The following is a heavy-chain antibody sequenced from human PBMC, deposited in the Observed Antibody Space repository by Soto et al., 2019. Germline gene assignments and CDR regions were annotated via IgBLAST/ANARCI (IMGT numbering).Heavy chain of an antibody. CDR2: ISYEEINNK. CDR1: GFSFRNYG. D-gene: IGHD2-2*01. Sequence: PGGSLRLSCVASGFSFRNYGMHWVRQAPGKGLEWVAVISYEEINNKNYADSVKGRFTISRDNSGNTLYLQMDSLRAEDTAVYYCAKGYCSGPSCYRGYGMDVWGQGTTVTV. CDR3: AKGYCSGPSCYRGYGMDV. V-gene: IGHV3-30*18. J-gene: IGHJ6*02.